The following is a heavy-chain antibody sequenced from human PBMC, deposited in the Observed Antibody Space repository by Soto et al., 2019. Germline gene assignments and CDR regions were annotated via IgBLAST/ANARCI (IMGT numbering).Heavy chain of an antibody. Sequence: PSETLSLTCTVSGGSISSYYWSWIRQPPGKGLEWIGYIYYSGSTNYNPSLKSRVTISVDTSKNQFSLKLSSVTAADTAVYYCARDRKSDTAMNYYYYGMDVWGQGTRVTVSS. CDR1: GGSISSYY. CDR2: IYYSGST. D-gene: IGHD5-18*01. V-gene: IGHV4-59*01. CDR3: ARDRKSDTAMNYYYYGMDV. J-gene: IGHJ6*02.